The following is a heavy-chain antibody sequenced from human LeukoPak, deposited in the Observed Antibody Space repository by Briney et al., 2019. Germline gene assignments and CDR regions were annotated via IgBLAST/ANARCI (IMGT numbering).Heavy chain of an antibody. CDR2: IKRKADGGTT. CDR3: TLDLYYYDSSKSWFDR. CDR1: GFTFSNSW. Sequence: GGSLRLSCAASGFTFSNSWMNWVRQAPGKGLEWVGHIKRKADGGTTDYAAPVKGRSTIARDDSKNTLYLQMNSLKTKDTAVYYCTLDLYYYDSSKSWFDRWGQGTLVTVSS. J-gene: IGHJ5*02. V-gene: IGHV3-15*01. D-gene: IGHD3-22*01.